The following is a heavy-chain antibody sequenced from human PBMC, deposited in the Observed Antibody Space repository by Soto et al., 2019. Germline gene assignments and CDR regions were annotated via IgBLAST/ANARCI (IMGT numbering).Heavy chain of an antibody. Sequence: QVQLVESGGGVVQPGRSLRLSCAASGFTFSSYGMHWVRQAPGKGLEWVAVIWYDGSNKYYADSVKGRFTISRDNSKNTLYLQMNSLRAEDTAVYYCARGGESWESDPFDYWGQGTLVTVSS. CDR2: IWYDGSNK. V-gene: IGHV3-33*01. CDR1: GFTFSSYG. CDR3: ARGGESWESDPFDY. D-gene: IGHD1-26*01. J-gene: IGHJ4*02.